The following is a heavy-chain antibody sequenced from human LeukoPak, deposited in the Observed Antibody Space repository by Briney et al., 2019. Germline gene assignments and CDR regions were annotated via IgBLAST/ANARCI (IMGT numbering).Heavy chain of an antibody. CDR2: INPNSGGT. CDR3: ARDSGSSSWEFDY. Sequence: ASVKVSCKASGYTFTGCYIHWVRQAPGQGLEWMGWINPNSGGTTYAPHFQGRITMTRDTSISTAYMELTRLGSDDTAVYYCARDSGSSSWEFDYWGQGTLVTVSS. J-gene: IGHJ4*02. D-gene: IGHD6-13*01. CDR1: GYTFTGCY. V-gene: IGHV1-2*02.